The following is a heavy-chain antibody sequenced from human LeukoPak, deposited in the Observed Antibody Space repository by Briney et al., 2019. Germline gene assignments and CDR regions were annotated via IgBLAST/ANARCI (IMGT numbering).Heavy chain of an antibody. CDR2: LSGSGQSP. CDR1: VVSFHGDA. CDR3: AQVINCGALDGCDI. Sequence: GGSLRLSCAPSVVSFHGDAMSEGCQAPGKGLGWVSSLSGSGQSPNYADSVLGWFTISRYNARKRGFLQMNSLRVDDTAIYYWAQVINCGALDGCDIWGQGTVVTVSS. D-gene: IGHD4-17*01. J-gene: IGHJ3*02. V-gene: IGHV3-23*01.